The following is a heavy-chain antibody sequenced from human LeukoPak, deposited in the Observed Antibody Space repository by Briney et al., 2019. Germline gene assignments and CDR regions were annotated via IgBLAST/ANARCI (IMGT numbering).Heavy chain of an antibody. J-gene: IGHJ5*02. V-gene: IGHV4-39*07. CDR1: GGSISSSSYY. Sequence: SETLSLTCTVSGGSISSSSYYWGWIRQPPGKGLEWIGSIYYSGSTYYKPSLKSRVTISVDTSKNQFSLKLSSVTAADTAVYYCARGHDSIKTFGEVIKSRTRWFDPWGQGTLVTVSS. CDR3: ARGHDSIKTFGEVIKSRTRWFDP. D-gene: IGHD3-3*01. CDR2: IYYSGST.